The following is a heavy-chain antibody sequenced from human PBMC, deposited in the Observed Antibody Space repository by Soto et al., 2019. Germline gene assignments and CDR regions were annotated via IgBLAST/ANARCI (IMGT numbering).Heavy chain of an antibody. CDR3: ARDVVTAVAGSVNWFDP. V-gene: IGHV3-33*01. J-gene: IGHJ5*02. CDR1: GFSLRTYG. CDR2: IRYDGTKK. Sequence: QVQLVESGGGVVQSGRSLTLSCAASGFSLRTYGIHWIRRAPGKGLEWVAFIRYDGTKKFYANSVKGRSTIAKDNSNNILYLKMSGLRAEDTAVYYCARDVVTAVAGSVNWFDPWGQGTLVTVSS. D-gene: IGHD6-19*01.